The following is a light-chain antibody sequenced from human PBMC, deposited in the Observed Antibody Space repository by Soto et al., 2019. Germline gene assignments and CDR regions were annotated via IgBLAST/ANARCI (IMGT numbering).Light chain of an antibody. CDR3: SSYAGSNIYV. J-gene: IGLJ1*01. Sequence: QSVLTQSPSASGTPGQRVTISCTGTSSDVGGYNYVSWYQQHPGKAPKLMIYEVSERPSGVPDRFSGSKSGNTASLTVSGLQAEDEADYYCSSYAGSNIYVFGTGTKVTVL. CDR1: SSDVGGYNY. CDR2: EVS. V-gene: IGLV2-8*01.